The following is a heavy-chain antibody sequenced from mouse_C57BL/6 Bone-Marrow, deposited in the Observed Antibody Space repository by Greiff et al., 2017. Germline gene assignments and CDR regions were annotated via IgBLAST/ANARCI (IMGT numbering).Heavy chain of an antibody. CDR1: GFTFSSYG. D-gene: IGHD2-3*01. CDR3: ARHERWLLQN. V-gene: IGHV5-6*01. J-gene: IGHJ2*01. Sequence: EVQLVESGGDLVKPGGSLKLSCAASGFTFSSYGMSWVRQTPDKRLEWVATISSGGSYTYYPDSVKGRFTISRDNAKNTLYLQMSSLKSEDTAMYYCARHERWLLQNWGPGATLTVSS. CDR2: ISSGGSYT.